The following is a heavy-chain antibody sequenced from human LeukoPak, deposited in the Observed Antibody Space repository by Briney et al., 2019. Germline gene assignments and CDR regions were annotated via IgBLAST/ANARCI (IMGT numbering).Heavy chain of an antibody. V-gene: IGHV3-23*01. D-gene: IGHD3-10*01. CDR3: ARDTPQGTMVRGDPDY. Sequence: PGGSLRLSCAASGFTFSSYAMSWVRQAPGKGLEWVSAISGSGGSTYYADSVKGRFTISRDNSKNTLYLQMNSLRAEDTAVYYCARDTPQGTMVRGDPDYWGQGTLVTVSS. CDR2: ISGSGGST. J-gene: IGHJ4*02. CDR1: GFTFSSYA.